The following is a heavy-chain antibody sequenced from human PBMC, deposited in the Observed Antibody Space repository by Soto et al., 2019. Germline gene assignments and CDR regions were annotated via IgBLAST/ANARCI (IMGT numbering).Heavy chain of an antibody. CDR2: INPSGGST. CDR1: GNTFTSYY. V-gene: IGHV1-46*01. J-gene: IGHJ4*02. D-gene: IGHD5-18*01. CDR3: AGEYSYGYNY. Sequence: ASVKVSWKSSGNTFTSYYMRWGRQAPGQGLEWMGIINPSGGSTSYAQKFQGRVTMTRDTSTSTVYMELSSLRSEDTAVYYCAGEYSYGYNYWGQGTLVTVSS.